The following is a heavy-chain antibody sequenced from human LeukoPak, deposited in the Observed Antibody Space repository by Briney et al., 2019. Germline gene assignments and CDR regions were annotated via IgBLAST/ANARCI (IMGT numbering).Heavy chain of an antibody. Sequence: GASVKVSCKASGYTFTSYDINWVRQATGQGLEWMGWMNPNSGNTGYAQKFQGRVTITRNTSISTAYMELSSLRSEDTAVYYCARDAGIAAAGPCDYWGQGTLVTVSS. CDR3: ARDAGIAAAGPCDY. CDR1: GYTFTSYD. CDR2: MNPNSGNT. V-gene: IGHV1-8*03. J-gene: IGHJ4*02. D-gene: IGHD6-13*01.